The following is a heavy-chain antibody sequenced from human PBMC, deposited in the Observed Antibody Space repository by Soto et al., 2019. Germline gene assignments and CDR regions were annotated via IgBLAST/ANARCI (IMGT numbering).Heavy chain of an antibody. Sequence: GASVNVSCKASGYTFTGYYMHWVRQAPGQGLEWMGWINPNSGGTNYAQKFQGRVTVTRDTSISTAYMELSRLRSDDTAVYYCARVITIFGVAPLGMDVWGQGTTVTVSS. CDR3: ARVITIFGVAPLGMDV. D-gene: IGHD3-3*01. V-gene: IGHV1-2*02. J-gene: IGHJ6*02. CDR2: INPNSGGT. CDR1: GYTFTGYY.